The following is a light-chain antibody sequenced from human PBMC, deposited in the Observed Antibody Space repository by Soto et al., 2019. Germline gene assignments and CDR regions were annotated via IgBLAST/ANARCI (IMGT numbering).Light chain of an antibody. Sequence: IHMTQSPSTLSASVGYIVTITCRASQGISSALDWYQKKPGKAPKLLIYDASSLESGVPSRLRGSGYGTDFTITISSLQPEDFETYYCQQFNNYPLTFGGGTKVDI. V-gene: IGKV1D-13*01. CDR2: DAS. J-gene: IGKJ4*01. CDR3: QQFNNYPLT. CDR1: QGISSA.